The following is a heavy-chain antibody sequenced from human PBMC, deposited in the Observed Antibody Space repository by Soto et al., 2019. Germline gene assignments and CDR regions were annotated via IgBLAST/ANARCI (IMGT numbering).Heavy chain of an antibody. J-gene: IGHJ6*01. CDR3: ARGGYYDSSGSRNYFYYGLNV. Sequence: ASVKVSCKASGYTFTSYDINWVRQATGQGLEWMGWMNPNSGNTGYAQKFQGRVTMTRDTSMKTAYMEVSSLRSEDTAVYYCARGGYYDSSGSRNYFYYGLNVWGQGPTVTVSS. D-gene: IGHD3-22*01. V-gene: IGHV1-8*01. CDR2: MNPNSGNT. CDR1: GYTFTSYD.